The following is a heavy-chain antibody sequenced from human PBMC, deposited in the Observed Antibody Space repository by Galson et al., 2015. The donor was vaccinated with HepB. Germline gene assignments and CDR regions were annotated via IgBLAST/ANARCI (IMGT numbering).Heavy chain of an antibody. D-gene: IGHD3-22*01. Sequence: SLRLSCAASGFRFSRYWMHWVRQTPGKGLVWLSRTDTDGSDIRYADAVKGRFTISRDNPNKTLYLQMKSLRVEDTAVYYCTRTHYYDNSGSVHYYYGMDVWGPGTTVTVSS. CDR3: TRTHYYDNSGSVHYYYGMDV. CDR2: TDTDGSDI. J-gene: IGHJ6*02. CDR1: GFRFSRYW. V-gene: IGHV3-74*01.